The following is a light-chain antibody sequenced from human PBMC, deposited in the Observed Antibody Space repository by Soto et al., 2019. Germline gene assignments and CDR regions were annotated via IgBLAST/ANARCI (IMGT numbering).Light chain of an antibody. CDR2: DVG. Sequence: QSALTQPASVSGSPGESITISCTGTSSDVGGYNSVSWYQHHPGKAPTLILYDVGDRPSGVSYRFSGSKSGNTASLTISGLQAADEADYFCSSFTSSMTNVFGSGTKLTVL. J-gene: IGLJ1*01. CDR3: SSFTSSMTNV. V-gene: IGLV2-14*03. CDR1: SSDVGGYNS.